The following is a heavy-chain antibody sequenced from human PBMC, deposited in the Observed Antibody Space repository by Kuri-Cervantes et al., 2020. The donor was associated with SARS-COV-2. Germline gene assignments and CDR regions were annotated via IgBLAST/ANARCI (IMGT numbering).Heavy chain of an antibody. CDR1: VGTFSSYA. J-gene: IGHJ6*03. CDR2: IITIFGTA. Sequence: SVKVSCKASVGTFSSYAISWVRQAPGQGLEGMGGIITIFGTANYAQKFQGRVTITADESTNTAYMELSSLSSEDTAVYYCARRAAAGYYYYYMDDWGKGTMVTVSS. D-gene: IGHD6-13*01. V-gene: IGHV1-69*13. CDR3: ARRAAAGYYYYYMDD.